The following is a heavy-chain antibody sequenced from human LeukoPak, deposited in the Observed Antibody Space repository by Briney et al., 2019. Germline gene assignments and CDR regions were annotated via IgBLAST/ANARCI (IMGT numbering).Heavy chain of an antibody. CDR2: ISSSGSTI. Sequence: GSLRLFCAASGFTFSDYYMSWIRQAPGKGLEWVSYISSSGSTIYYADSVKGRFTISRDNAKNSLYLQMNSLRAEDTAVYYCARDIGYFDSLDYWGQGTLVTVSS. CDR3: ARDIGYFDSLDY. J-gene: IGHJ4*02. D-gene: IGHD3-9*01. V-gene: IGHV3-11*01. CDR1: GFTFSDYY.